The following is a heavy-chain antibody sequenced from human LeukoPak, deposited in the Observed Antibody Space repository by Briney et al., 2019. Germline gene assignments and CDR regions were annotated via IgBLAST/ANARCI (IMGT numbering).Heavy chain of an antibody. J-gene: IGHJ4*02. CDR2: IYYSGST. Sequence: SQTLSLTCTFSGGSISSGGYYWRWIRQHPGKALEWIGYIYYSGSTYYNPSLKSRVTISVDTSKNQFSRKLSSVTAADTAVYYCARAGYYLDYWGQGTLVTVSS. V-gene: IGHV4-31*03. CDR3: ARAGYYLDY. D-gene: IGHD6-13*01. CDR1: GGSISSGGYY.